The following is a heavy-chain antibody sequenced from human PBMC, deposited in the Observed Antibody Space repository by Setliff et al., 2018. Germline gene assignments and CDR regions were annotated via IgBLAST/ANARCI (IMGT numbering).Heavy chain of an antibody. CDR2: INHRGST. Sequence: SETLSLTCAAYGGTFSDYYWTWIRQPPGKGLEWIGEINHRGSTNYNPSLKSRATISIDTSKDQFSLKLISMTAADTAVYYCARGRNIAARLLDSWGQGTLVTVSS. D-gene: IGHD6-6*01. V-gene: IGHV4-34*01. CDR3: ARGRNIAARLLDS. CDR1: GGTFSDYY. J-gene: IGHJ4*02.